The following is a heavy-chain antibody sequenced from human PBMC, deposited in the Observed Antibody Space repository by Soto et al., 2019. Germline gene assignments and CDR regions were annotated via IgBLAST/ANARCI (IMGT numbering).Heavy chain of an antibody. CDR3: ASRDSSSWYGVNYFDY. Sequence: SETLSLTCSFSGDSVTSHYLTWIRQSPEKGLEWIGYMHYTGFSHYNPSLKSRLTISVDTAKNQFTLQLTSVTVADTAVYYCASRDSSSWYGVNYFDYWGQGTLVTVSS. D-gene: IGHD6-13*01. V-gene: IGHV4-59*02. CDR1: GDSVTSHY. J-gene: IGHJ4*02. CDR2: MHYTGFS.